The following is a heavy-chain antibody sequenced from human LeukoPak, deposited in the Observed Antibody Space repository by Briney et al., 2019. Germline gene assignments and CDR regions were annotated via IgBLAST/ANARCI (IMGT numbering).Heavy chain of an antibody. CDR1: GGSVSSGDYY. Sequence: PSETLSLTCTVSGGSVSSGDYYWSWIRQPPGKGLEWVGYIYYSGNTNYNPSLKSRVTISVDTSKNQFSLKVSSVTAADTAVYYCARDSYGPRGDAFDIWGQGTMVTVSS. D-gene: IGHD3-16*01. CDR3: ARDSYGPRGDAFDI. V-gene: IGHV4-61*08. CDR2: IYYSGNT. J-gene: IGHJ3*02.